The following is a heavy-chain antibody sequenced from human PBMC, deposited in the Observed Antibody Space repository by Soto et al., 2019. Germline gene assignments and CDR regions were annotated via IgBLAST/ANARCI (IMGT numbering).Heavy chain of an antibody. CDR1: GVSIKTYY. D-gene: IGHD3-9*01. CDR3: ARDDYYDSNNWFDP. J-gene: IGHJ5*02. CDR2: ICTTGSA. V-gene: IGHV4-4*07. Sequence: PSETLSLTCAVSGVSIKTYYWSWIRKPAGKGLEWIGRICTTGSANHNPSLKSRVTMSVDTSKNQVSLKLTSVTAADAGVYYCARDDYYDSNNWFDPWGQGILVTVSS.